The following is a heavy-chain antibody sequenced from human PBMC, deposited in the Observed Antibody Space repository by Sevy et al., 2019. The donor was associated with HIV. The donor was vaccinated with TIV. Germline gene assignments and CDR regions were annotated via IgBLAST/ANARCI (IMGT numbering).Heavy chain of an antibody. J-gene: IGHJ6*02. Sequence: GGSLRLSCAASGFIFSTYGIHWVRQAPGKGLEWVAVISFDGSDKYYADSVRGRFTISRDNSKNTLYLQMNSPRVEDTAIYYCAKMQGGSYNYYGMDVWGQGTTVTVSS. D-gene: IGHD1-26*01. CDR3: AKMQGGSYNYYGMDV. CDR1: GFIFSTYG. V-gene: IGHV3-30*18. CDR2: ISFDGSDK.